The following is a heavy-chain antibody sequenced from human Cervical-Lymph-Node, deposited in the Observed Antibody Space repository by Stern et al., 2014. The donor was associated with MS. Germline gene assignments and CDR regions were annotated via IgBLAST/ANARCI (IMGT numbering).Heavy chain of an antibody. V-gene: IGHV5-51*01. CDR3: ARHVQGFDY. CDR1: GYSFTIYY. J-gene: IGHJ4*02. Sequence: VQLVESGAEVKKPGESLKISCKLSGYSFTIYYIALVRQMPGKGLDGLGVIYPYDSDTTYSPSFKGQVPISADKSITTAYLQWSSLRASDTAMYYCARHVQGFDYWGQGTLVTVSS. CDR2: IYPYDSDT.